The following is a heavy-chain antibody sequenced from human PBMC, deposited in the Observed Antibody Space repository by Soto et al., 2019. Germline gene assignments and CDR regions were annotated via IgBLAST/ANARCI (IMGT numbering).Heavy chain of an antibody. CDR3: ARGGFYDSSGARNYYYYGMNV. V-gene: IGHV1-18*01. Sequence: ASVKVSCKASGYTFTSYGISWVRQAPGQGLEWMGWISGYDGYTNYAQKLQGRVSMTTDTSTKTAYMELRSLRSDDTAMYYCARGGFYDSSGARNYYYYGMNVWGQGTTVTVSS. CDR2: ISGYDGYT. D-gene: IGHD3-22*01. CDR1: GYTFTSYG. J-gene: IGHJ6*02.